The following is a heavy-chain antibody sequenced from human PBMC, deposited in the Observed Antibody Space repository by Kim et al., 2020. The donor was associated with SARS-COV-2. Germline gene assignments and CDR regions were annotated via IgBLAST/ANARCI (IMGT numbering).Heavy chain of an antibody. V-gene: IGHV4-39*01. CDR2: IYYSGST. CDR1: GGSISSSSYY. CDR3: ARRGDSRGAFDI. J-gene: IGHJ3*02. Sequence: SETLSLTCTVSGGSISSSSYYWGWIRQPPGKGLEWIGSIYYSGSTYYNPSLKSRVTISVDTSKNQFSLKLSSVTAADTAVYYCARRGDSRGAFDIWGQGT.